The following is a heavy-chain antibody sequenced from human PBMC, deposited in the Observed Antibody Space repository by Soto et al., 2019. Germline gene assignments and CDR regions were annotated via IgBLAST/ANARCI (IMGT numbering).Heavy chain of an antibody. J-gene: IGHJ4*02. V-gene: IGHV3-21*01. CDR3: AREGINNYNEYYFDS. CDR1: GFTFSSYS. D-gene: IGHD4-4*01. CDR2: ISGSGNYT. Sequence: GSLRLSCAASGFTFSSYSMNWVRQAPGKGLEWVSSISGSGNYTHYADFLRGRFTISRDNAKTSLYLQMNSLRAEDTAVYYCAREGINNYNEYYFDSWGQGTVVTVSS.